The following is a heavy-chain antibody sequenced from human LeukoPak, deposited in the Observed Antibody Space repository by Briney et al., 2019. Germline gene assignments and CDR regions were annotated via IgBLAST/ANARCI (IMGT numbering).Heavy chain of an antibody. D-gene: IGHD6-13*01. CDR2: IYPDDSDT. V-gene: IGHV5-51*01. CDR1: GYSFTSYW. J-gene: IGHJ4*02. CDR3: ARVGTTWYWHY. Sequence: GESLKISCKGSGYSFTSYWIGWVRPMPGKGLEWMGIIYPDDSDTRYSPSFQGQVTISADKSINTAYLQWSSLKASDTAMYYCARVGTTWYWHYWGQGTLVTVSS.